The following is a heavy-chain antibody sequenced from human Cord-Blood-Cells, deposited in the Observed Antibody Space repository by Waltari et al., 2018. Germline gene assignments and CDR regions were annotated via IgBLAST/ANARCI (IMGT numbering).Heavy chain of an antibody. CDR2: IDPGDSET. Sequence: EVQLVQSGAEVKKPGESLKISCKGSGYSFTSYWIGWVCQMPGKGLEWMGYIDPGDSETMHSPSCQVQDTISADKSISTAYLQCSSLKASDTAMYYCARILTGEEYFDYWGQGTLVTVSS. CDR3: ARILTGEEYFDY. J-gene: IGHJ4*02. V-gene: IGHV5-51*01. CDR1: GYSFTSYW. D-gene: IGHD7-27*01.